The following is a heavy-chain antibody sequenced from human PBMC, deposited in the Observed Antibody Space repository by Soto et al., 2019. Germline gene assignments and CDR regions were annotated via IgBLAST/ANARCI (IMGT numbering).Heavy chain of an antibody. CDR2: FDPEEGET. D-gene: IGHD5-18*01. J-gene: IGHJ5*02. Sequence: GASVKVYCKVSGYTLTELSMHCVRQAPGKVLEWMGGFDPEEGETIYAQKFKGRVTMNEDKSTDTAYMELSSLRSEDTAVYYCATEPTAMVTSWFDPWGQGTLVTVSS. CDR1: GYTLTELS. V-gene: IGHV1-24*01. CDR3: ATEPTAMVTSWFDP.